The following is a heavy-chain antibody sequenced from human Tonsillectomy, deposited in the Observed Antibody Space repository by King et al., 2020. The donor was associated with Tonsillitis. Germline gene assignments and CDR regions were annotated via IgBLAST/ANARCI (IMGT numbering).Heavy chain of an antibody. CDR2: IYNGGST. Sequence: DVQLVESGGGLVQPGGSLRLSCAASGFTVSNNYMSWVRQAPGKGLEWVSVIYNGGSTYYADSVTGRFTISRHNSKNTLYLQMNSLRAEDTAVYYCASGAAYYNYGMDVWGQGTTVTVSS. D-gene: IGHD1-26*01. J-gene: IGHJ6*02. CDR1: GFTVSNNY. CDR3: ASGAAYYNYGMDV. V-gene: IGHV3-53*04.